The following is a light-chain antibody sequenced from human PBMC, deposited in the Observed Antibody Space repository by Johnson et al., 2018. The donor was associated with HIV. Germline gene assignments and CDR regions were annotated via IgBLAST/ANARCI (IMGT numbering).Light chain of an antibody. Sequence: QSVLTQPPSVSAAPGQKVTISCSGSSSNIGNNYVSWYQQLPGTSPKLLIYENKARPSGIPDRFSGSKSATSATLAITGLQTGDEADYYCGTWDSSMYVFAFGTGTKVTVL. CDR3: GTWDSSMYVFA. V-gene: IGLV1-51*01. CDR2: ENK. J-gene: IGLJ1*01. CDR1: SSNIGNNY.